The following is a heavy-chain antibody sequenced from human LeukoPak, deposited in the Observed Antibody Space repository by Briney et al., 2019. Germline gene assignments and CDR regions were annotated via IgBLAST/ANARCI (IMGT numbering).Heavy chain of an antibody. V-gene: IGHV3-48*01. D-gene: IGHD1-26*01. CDR3: ARVRGAGLQYYYMDV. Sequence: QAGGSLRLSCAASGFTFSSYSMNWVRQAPGKGLEWVSYITTRSATYYTDSVKGRFTISRDNAKDSVYLQMNSLRADDTAVYYCARVRGAGLQYYYMDVWGKGTTVTVSS. CDR2: ITTRSAT. J-gene: IGHJ6*03. CDR1: GFTFSSYS.